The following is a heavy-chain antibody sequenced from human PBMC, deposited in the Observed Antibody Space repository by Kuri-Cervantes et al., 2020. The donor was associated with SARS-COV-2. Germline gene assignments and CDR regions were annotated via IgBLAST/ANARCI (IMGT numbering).Heavy chain of an antibody. CDR2: ISSSGNTI. CDR3: AREGELRAFDI. Sequence: GGSLRLSCIASGFLFSSYEMNWVRQAPGKGLEWISYISSSGNTIYYADSAKGRFTISRDNAKDSLDLQMNSLRAEDTAIYYCAREGELRAFDIWGQGTMVTVSS. V-gene: IGHV3-48*03. CDR1: GFLFSSYE. D-gene: IGHD1-26*01. J-gene: IGHJ3*02.